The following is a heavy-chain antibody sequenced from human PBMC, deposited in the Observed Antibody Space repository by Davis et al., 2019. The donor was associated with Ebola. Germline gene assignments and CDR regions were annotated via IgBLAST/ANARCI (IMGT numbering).Heavy chain of an antibody. D-gene: IGHD3-16*01. CDR1: GYTFTDYY. CDR3: ARELHGGEFNY. J-gene: IGHJ4*02. Sequence: ASVPVSCKASGYTFTDYYIHWVRQAPGQGLEWMGWISPKSGGGNYAPKFQGRVTMTTDTSISTAYMDLSSLTSDDTAVFYCARELHGGEFNYWGQGTLVTVSS. V-gene: IGHV1-2*02. CDR2: ISPKSGGG.